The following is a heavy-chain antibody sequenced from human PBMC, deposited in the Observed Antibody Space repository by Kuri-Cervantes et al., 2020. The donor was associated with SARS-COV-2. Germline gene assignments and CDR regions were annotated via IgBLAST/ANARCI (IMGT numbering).Heavy chain of an antibody. V-gene: IGHV4-59*08. CDR3: ARGGACSSTSCYYWFDP. D-gene: IGHD2-2*01. CDR1: GGSISSYY. J-gene: IGHJ5*02. Sequence: SETLSLTCTVSGGSISSYYWSWIRQPPGKGLEWIGYIYYSGSTNYNPSLKSRVTISVDMSKNQFSLKLSSVTAADTAVYYCARGGACSSTSCYYWFDPWGQGTLVTVSS. CDR2: IYYSGST.